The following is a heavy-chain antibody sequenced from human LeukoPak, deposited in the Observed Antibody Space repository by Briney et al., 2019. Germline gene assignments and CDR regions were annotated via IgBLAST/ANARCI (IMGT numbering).Heavy chain of an antibody. V-gene: IGHV1-18*01. CDR1: GYTFTSYA. CDR3: ARDRTQWLALDY. CDR2: ISAYNGNT. D-gene: IGHD6-19*01. Sequence: ASVKVSCKASGYTFTSYAMNWVRQAPGQGLEWMGWISAYNGNTSYAQKLQGRVTMTTDTSTSTAYMELRSLRSDDTAVYYCARDRTQWLALDYWGQGTLVTVSS. J-gene: IGHJ4*02.